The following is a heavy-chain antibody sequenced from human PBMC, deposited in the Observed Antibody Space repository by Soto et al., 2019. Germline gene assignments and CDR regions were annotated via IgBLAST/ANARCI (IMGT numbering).Heavy chain of an antibody. V-gene: IGHV4-30-4*08. CDR3: ARGGGEYDY. D-gene: IGHD2-21*01. Sequence: PSETLSLTCTVSGDSISRGDPYWSWIRQPPGKGREWIGYIYYTGSTYYNPSLKSRLSMSVDTSKNQCSLNLTSVSVADTAVYYCARGGGEYDYWGQGTLVTVSS. CDR2: IYYTGST. CDR1: GDSISRGDPY. J-gene: IGHJ4*02.